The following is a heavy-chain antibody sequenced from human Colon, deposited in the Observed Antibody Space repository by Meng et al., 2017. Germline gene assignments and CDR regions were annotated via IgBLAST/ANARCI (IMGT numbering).Heavy chain of an antibody. CDR3: ARAPPRYNWNSKELSNWFDP. V-gene: IGHV1-8*01. D-gene: IGHD1-1*01. J-gene: IGHJ5*02. CDR2: MNPNSGST. Sequence: ASVKVSCKASGYTFTSYDINWVRQATGQGLEWMGWMNPNSGSTGYAQKFQGRVTMTRNTSISTAYMELSSLRSEDTAVYYCARAPPRYNWNSKELSNWFDPWGQGTLVTVSS. CDR1: GYTFTSYD.